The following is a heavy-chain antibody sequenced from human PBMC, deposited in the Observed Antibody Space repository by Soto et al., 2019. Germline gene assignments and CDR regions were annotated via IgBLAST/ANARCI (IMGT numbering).Heavy chain of an antibody. CDR3: ARAIVVVTTTQLYYHRVDL. V-gene: IGHV4-34*01. Sequence: PSETLSLTCAVYGGSFPAYSWSWIRQPPAQWLEWIGEINHSGSTNYNPSLKSRATISVDTSKNQFSLKLSSVTAADTAVYYCARAIVVVTTTQLYYHRVDLWGQGSTVTVSS. D-gene: IGHD2-21*02. CDR2: INHSGST. J-gene: IGHJ6*02. CDR1: GGSFPAYS.